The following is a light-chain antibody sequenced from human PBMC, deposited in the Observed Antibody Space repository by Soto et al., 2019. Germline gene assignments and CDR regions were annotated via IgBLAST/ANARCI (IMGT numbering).Light chain of an antibody. J-gene: IGKJ4*01. CDR3: QQYNNWPLT. V-gene: IGKV3-15*01. Sequence: EIVMTQSPATLSVSPGERATLSCRSSQRVSSSLAWYQQNPGQAPRLLIYGASTRATGIPARFSGSGSGTEFTLIISSRQSEDFAVYYCQQYNNWPLTFGGGTKVEIK. CDR2: GAS. CDR1: QRVSSS.